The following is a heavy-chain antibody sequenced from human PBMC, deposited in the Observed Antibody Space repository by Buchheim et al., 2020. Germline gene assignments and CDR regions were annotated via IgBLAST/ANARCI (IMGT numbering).Heavy chain of an antibody. CDR2: INPSGGST. D-gene: IGHD6-19*01. CDR3: ARADSSGWYRSYYYYYYMDV. J-gene: IGHJ6*03. Sequence: QVQLVQSGAEVKKPGASVKVSCKASGYTFTSYYMHWVRQAPGQGLEWMRIINPSGGSTSYAQKFQGRVTMTRDTSTSTVYMELSSLRSEDTAVYYCARADSSGWYRSYYYYYYMDVWGKGTT. CDR1: GYTFTSYY. V-gene: IGHV1-46*01.